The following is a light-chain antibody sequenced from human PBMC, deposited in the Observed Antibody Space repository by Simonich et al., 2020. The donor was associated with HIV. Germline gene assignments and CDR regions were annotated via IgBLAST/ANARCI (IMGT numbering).Light chain of an antibody. Sequence: QSVLTQPPSVSAAPGQKVTISCSGRSSNIGRNFVSWYQQLPGTAPNLLIYDNDKRPSGIPDRFSGSKSGTSATLGITGLQTGDEADYYCGTWDGSLSVWVFGGGTKLTVL. V-gene: IGLV1-51*01. CDR1: SSNIGRNF. CDR3: GTWDGSLSVWV. J-gene: IGLJ3*02. CDR2: DND.